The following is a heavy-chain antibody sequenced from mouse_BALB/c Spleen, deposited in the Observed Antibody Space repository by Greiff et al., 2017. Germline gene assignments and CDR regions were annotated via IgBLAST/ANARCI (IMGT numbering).Heavy chain of an antibody. CDR2: IRNKANGYTT. J-gene: IGHJ3*01. V-gene: IGHV7-3*02. CDR3: ARDENDDYSAWFAY. CDR1: GFTFTDYY. Sequence: EVKLVESGGGLVQPGGSLRLSCATSGFTFTDYYMSWVRQPPGKALEWLGFIRNKANGYTTEYSVSVKGRFTISRDNSQSILYLQMNTLRAEDSATYYCARDENDDYSAWFAYWGQGTLVTVSA. D-gene: IGHD2-13*01.